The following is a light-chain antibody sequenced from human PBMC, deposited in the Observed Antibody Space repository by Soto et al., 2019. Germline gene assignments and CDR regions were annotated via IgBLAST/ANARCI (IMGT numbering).Light chain of an antibody. Sequence: EIVMTQSPATLSVSPGERATLFCRASQSISSNLAWYQQKPGQAPRLLISDVSTRATGIPARFSGSGSGTEFTLTISSLQSEDFAVYYCQQYNNWKSFGQGTKLALK. CDR2: DVS. CDR3: QQYNNWKS. V-gene: IGKV3-15*01. CDR1: QSISSN. J-gene: IGKJ2*03.